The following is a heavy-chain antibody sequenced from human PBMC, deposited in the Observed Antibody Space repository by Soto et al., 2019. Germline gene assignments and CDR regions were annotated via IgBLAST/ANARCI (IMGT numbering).Heavy chain of an antibody. CDR2: ISSDETIV. D-gene: IGHD3-3*01. Sequence: EVQVVASGGGLVQPGGSLRLSCEGFGYTFRGYGMNWVRQAPGKGLECVSYISSDETIVYYADSVKGRFTISRDNAKNSLFLQMNSLRDEDTAVYYCVRGGGVGSSWGYYWGQGAQVTVSS. CDR1: GYTFRGYG. CDR3: VRGGGVGSSWGYY. J-gene: IGHJ4*02. V-gene: IGHV3-48*02.